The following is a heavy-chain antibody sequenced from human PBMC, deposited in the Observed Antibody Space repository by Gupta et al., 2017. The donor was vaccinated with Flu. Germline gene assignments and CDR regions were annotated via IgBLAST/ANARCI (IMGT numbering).Heavy chain of an antibody. J-gene: IGHJ4*02. V-gene: IGHV4-59*01. CDR2: IYYTGST. Sequence: RQSPGKGLEWIGFIYYTGSTNYNPSLKSRVTISSDTLDASKNQFPLSLTSVTAGDTAVYYCVSLMKVRGGSHSHYLDYWGQGTLVTVSS. D-gene: IGHD3-10*01. CDR3: VSLMKVRGGSHSHYLDY.